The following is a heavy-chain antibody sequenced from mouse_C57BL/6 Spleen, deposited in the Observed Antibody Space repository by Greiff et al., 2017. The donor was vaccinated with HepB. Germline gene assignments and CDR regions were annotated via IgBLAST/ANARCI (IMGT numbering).Heavy chain of an antibody. Sequence: EVKLVESGGGLVQPGGSLKLSCAASGFTFSDYYMYWVRQTPEKRLEWVAYISNGGGSTYYPDTVKGRFTISRDNAKNTLYLQMSRLKSEDTAMYYCARQWIYYGNYGDAMDYWGQGTSVTVSS. D-gene: IGHD2-1*01. V-gene: IGHV5-12*01. CDR2: ISNGGGST. CDR3: ARQWIYYGNYGDAMDY. J-gene: IGHJ4*01. CDR1: GFTFSDYY.